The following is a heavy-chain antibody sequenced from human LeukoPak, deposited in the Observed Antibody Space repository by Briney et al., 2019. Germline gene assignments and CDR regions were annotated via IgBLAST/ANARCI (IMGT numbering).Heavy chain of an antibody. CDR1: GGSFSGYY. CDR3: ARAGITMVRGVITAWFDP. D-gene: IGHD3-10*01. J-gene: IGHJ5*02. Sequence: SETLSLTCAVYGGSFSGYYWSWIRQPPGKGLEWIGEINHSGSTNYNPSLKSRVTMSVDTSKNQFSLKLSSVTAADTAVYYCARAGITMVRGVITAWFDPWGQGTLVTVSS. V-gene: IGHV4-34*01. CDR2: INHSGST.